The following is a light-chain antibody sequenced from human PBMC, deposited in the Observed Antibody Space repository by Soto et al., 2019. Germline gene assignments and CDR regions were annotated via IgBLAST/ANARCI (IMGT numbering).Light chain of an antibody. Sequence: DIQMTQSPSSLSASVGDTVTITCRASQTIGSYLSWYHQIPGKPPKLLIYAVSRLQSGVPSRFSGSGSGTDFTLTISSLQPEDFATYYCQQGLNTPYSFGQGTDLYVK. CDR1: QTIGSY. V-gene: IGKV1-39*01. CDR2: AVS. CDR3: QQGLNTPYS. J-gene: IGKJ2*03.